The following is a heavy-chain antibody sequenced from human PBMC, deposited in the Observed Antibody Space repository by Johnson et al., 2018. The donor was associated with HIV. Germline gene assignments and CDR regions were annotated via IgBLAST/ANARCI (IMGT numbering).Heavy chain of an antibody. V-gene: IGHV3-15*01. Sequence: VQLVESGGGLIQPGGSLRLSCAASGFTFSNAWMSWVRQAPGKGLEWVGRIKSEADGGTTDYGAPVKGRFTISRDDSKNRLYLQMNSLKSEDTAVYYCAKDQWSSSWTNDAFDIWGQG. CDR1: GFTFSNAW. D-gene: IGHD6-13*01. J-gene: IGHJ3*02. CDR2: IKSEADGGTT. CDR3: AKDQWSSSWTNDAFDI.